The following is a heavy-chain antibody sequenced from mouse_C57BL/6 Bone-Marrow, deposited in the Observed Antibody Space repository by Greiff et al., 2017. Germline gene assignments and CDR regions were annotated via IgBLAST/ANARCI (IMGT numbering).Heavy chain of an antibody. CDR1: GYAFSSSW. D-gene: IGHD1-3*01. Sequence: QVQLKESGPELVKPGASVKISCKASGYAFSSSWMNWVKQRPGKGLEWIGRIYPGDGDTNYNGKFKGKATLTADKSSSTAYMQRSSLTSEDSAVYFCARWGVGDYFDYWGQGTTLTVSS. CDR3: ARWGVGDYFDY. CDR2: IYPGDGDT. J-gene: IGHJ2*01. V-gene: IGHV1-82*01.